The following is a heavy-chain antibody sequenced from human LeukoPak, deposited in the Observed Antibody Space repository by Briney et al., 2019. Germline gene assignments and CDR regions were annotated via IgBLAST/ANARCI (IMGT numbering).Heavy chain of an antibody. Sequence: GGSLRLSCAASRFTFSSYGMHWVRQAPGKGLEWVAVISYDGSNKYYADSVKGRFTISRDNSKNTLYLQLNSLRAEDTAVYYCAKEGYCGGDCLEYFQHWGQGTLVTVSS. CDR2: ISYDGSNK. V-gene: IGHV3-30*18. D-gene: IGHD2-21*02. CDR3: AKEGYCGGDCLEYFQH. J-gene: IGHJ1*01. CDR1: RFTFSSYG.